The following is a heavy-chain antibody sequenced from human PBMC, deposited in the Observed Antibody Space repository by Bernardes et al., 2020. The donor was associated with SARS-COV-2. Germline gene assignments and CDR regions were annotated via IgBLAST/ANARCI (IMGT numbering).Heavy chain of an antibody. CDR3: AKGRDSGYLVPFDY. CDR1: GFTFRSYA. CDR2: ISGSGDRP. D-gene: IGHD3-22*01. V-gene: IGHV3-23*01. Sequence: GSLILSCAASGFTFRSYAMSWVRQAPGQGLEWVSGISGSGDRPNYAGSVKGRFTISRDTSKSTLYLQMNSLRAEDTAVYYCAKGRDSGYLVPFDYWGQGTLVTGSS. J-gene: IGHJ4*02.